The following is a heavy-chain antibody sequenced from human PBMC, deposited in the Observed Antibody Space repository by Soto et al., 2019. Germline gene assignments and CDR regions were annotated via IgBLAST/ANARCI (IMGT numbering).Heavy chain of an antibody. CDR3: ARLRIATNNYKWFDP. J-gene: IGHJ5*02. D-gene: IGHD2-21*01. Sequence: SETLSLTCTVSGGSISSGGYYWSWIRQVPGKGLEWIGHIYVTGAVDYNPSLRDRITISQDTSERQFSLNLRLVTAADTAVYYCARLRIATNNYKWFDPWGQGTLVTVSS. CDR2: IYVTGAV. V-gene: IGHV4-31*03. CDR1: GGSISSGGYY.